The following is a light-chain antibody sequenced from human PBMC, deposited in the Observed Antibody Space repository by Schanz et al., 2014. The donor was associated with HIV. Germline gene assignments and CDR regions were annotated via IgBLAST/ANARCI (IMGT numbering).Light chain of an antibody. CDR1: QSISGR. J-gene: IGKJ3*01. CDR2: EAS. Sequence: DIQMTQSPSTLSASVGDRITITCRASQSISGRLAWYQQKPGEALNLLISEASTLEFGVPPRFSGSGSGTEFTLTISRLEPEDFAVYYCQHYGSSFGPGTKVDIK. V-gene: IGKV1-5*03. CDR3: QHYGSS.